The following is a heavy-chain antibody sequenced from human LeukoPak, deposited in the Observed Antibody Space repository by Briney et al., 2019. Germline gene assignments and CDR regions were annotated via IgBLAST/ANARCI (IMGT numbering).Heavy chain of an antibody. J-gene: IGHJ4*02. CDR3: AREGGDTYGELDY. CDR2: IDPKSGNT. V-gene: IGHV1-2*02. Sequence: ASVKVSCKASGYSSVDYYIHWLRQAPGQGLEWMGWIDPKSGNTKWTQKFKGRVTMTWDTSLSTVYMDLSRLRSDDAAVYYCAREGGDTYGELDYWGQGTLVSVSS. D-gene: IGHD5-18*01. CDR1: GYSSVDYY.